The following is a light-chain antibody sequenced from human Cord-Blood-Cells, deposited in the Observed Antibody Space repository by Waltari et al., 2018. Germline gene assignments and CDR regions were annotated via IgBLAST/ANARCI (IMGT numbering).Light chain of an antibody. Sequence: AIQLTQSPSYLSASVGDRVTITCRASQGISSALALYQQQPGKAPKLLIYDASSLESGVPSRFSGSGSGTDFTLTISSLQPEEFATYYCQQFNSYPPWITFGQGTRLAIK. CDR1: QGISSA. J-gene: IGKJ5*01. CDR3: QQFNSYPPWIT. CDR2: DAS. V-gene: IGKV1-13*02.